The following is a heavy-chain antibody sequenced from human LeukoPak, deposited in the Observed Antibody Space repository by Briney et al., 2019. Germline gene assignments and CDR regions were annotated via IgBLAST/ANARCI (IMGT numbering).Heavy chain of an antibody. D-gene: IGHD3-22*01. V-gene: IGHV3-23*01. CDR1: GFTFSSYA. Sequence: GGSLRLSCAGSGFTFSSYAMSWVRQAPGKGLEWVSAISGSGGSTYYADSVKGRFTISRDNSKNTLYLQMNSLRAEDTAVYYCATYYYDSSGSYYFDYWGQGTLVTVSS. J-gene: IGHJ4*02. CDR2: ISGSGGST. CDR3: ATYYYDSSGSYYFDY.